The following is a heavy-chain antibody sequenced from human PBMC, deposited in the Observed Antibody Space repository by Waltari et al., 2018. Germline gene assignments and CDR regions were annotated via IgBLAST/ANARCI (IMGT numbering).Heavy chain of an antibody. CDR1: GFNIDDYS. CDR3: ARPVRISGNYGLDV. Sequence: EIQLVQSGGGLVQPGGSLRLSCAASGFNIDDYSLNWVRQAPGKGLEWVSYITGTSRTKVDADSGRGRFTISRDNAKNSLYLQMNSLRADDTAVYFCARPVRISGNYGLDVWGQGTTVIVSS. CDR2: ITGTSRTK. J-gene: IGHJ6*02. V-gene: IGHV3-48*01.